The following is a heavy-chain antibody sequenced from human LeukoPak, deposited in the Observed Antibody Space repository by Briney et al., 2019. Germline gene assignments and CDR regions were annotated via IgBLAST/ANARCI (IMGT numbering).Heavy chain of an antibody. CDR3: ARLSPDADIVLMVYAIQGYYYYGMDV. Sequence: GASVKVSCKASGYTFTSYDINWVRQATGQGLEWMGWMNPNSGNTGYAQKFQGGVTMTRNTSISTAYMELSSLRSEDTAVYYCARLSPDADIVLMVYAIQGYYYYGMDVWGQGTTVTVSS. V-gene: IGHV1-8*01. D-gene: IGHD2-8*01. CDR2: MNPNSGNT. J-gene: IGHJ6*02. CDR1: GYTFTSYD.